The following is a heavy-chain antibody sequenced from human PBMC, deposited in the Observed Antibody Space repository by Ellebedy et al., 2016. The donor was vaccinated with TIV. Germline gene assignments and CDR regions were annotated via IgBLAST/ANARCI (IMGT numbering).Heavy chain of an antibody. CDR2: ISSSGSTI. V-gene: IGHV3-11*01. J-gene: IGHJ5*02. CDR1: GFTFSDYY. CDR3: ARSPYSSGWYVWFDP. D-gene: IGHD6-19*01. Sequence: GGSLRLXXAASGFTFSDYYMSLIRQAPGKGLEWVSYISSSGSTIYYADSVKGRFTISRDNAKNSLYLQMNSLRAEDTAVYYCARSPYSSGWYVWFDPWGQGTLVTVSS.